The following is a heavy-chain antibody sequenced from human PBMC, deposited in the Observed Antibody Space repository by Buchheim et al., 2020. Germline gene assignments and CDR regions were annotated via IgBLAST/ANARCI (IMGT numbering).Heavy chain of an antibody. D-gene: IGHD3-10*01. V-gene: IGHV3-30-3*01. CDR1: GINFGRSI. CDR2: MSFDGST. Sequence: VQLVESGGGVVQPGRSLTLSCITSGINFGRSIMHWVRQAPGKGLEWVAGMSFDGSTYYIASVKDRFTITRDDSRNTLNLQMDSLRDEDTAVYYCARENYSSGKAPAFGFWGQGTL. CDR3: ARENYSSGKAPAFGF. J-gene: IGHJ4*02.